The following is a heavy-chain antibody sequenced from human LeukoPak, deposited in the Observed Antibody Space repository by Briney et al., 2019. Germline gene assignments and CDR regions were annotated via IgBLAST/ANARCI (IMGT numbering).Heavy chain of an antibody. CDR1: GGSVSSGSYY. Sequence: SETPSLTCTVSGGSVSSGSYYWSWIRQPPGKGLEWIGYIYYSGSTNYNPSLKSRVTISVDTSKNQFSLKLSSVTAADTAVYYCARGISSGWSRAVGYWGQGTLVTVSS. V-gene: IGHV4-61*01. J-gene: IGHJ4*02. D-gene: IGHD6-19*01. CDR3: ARGISSGWSRAVGY. CDR2: IYYSGST.